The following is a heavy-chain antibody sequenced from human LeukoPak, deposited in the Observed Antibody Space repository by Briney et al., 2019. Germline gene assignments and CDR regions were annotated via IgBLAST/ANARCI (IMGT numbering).Heavy chain of an antibody. CDR3: ARERYYYDSSGYYYEYNWFDP. V-gene: IGHV5-51*01. CDR1: GYIFTSYW. J-gene: IGHJ5*02. D-gene: IGHD3-22*01. CDR2: SYPGDSDT. Sequence: GESLEISCQGSGYIFTSYWIGWVRQMPGKGLEWMGISYPGDSDTRYSPSFQGQVTISADKSISTAYLQWSSLKASDTAMYYCARERYYYDSSGYYYEYNWFDPWGQGTLVTVSS.